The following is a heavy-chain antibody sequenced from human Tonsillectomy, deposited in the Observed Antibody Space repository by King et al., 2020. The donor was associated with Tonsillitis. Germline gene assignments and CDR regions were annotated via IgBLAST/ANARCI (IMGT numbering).Heavy chain of an antibody. CDR3: AREKVTTSSWFDP. V-gene: IGHV1-2*02. CDR2: INPNSGGT. D-gene: IGHD4-17*01. Sequence: QLVQSGAEVKKPGASVKVSCKASGYTFTGYYMRWVRQAPGQGLEWMGWINPNSGGTNYAQKFQGRVTMTRDTSISTAYMELSRLRSDDTAVYYCAREKVTTSSWFDPWGQGTLVTVSS. CDR1: GYTFTGYY. J-gene: IGHJ5*02.